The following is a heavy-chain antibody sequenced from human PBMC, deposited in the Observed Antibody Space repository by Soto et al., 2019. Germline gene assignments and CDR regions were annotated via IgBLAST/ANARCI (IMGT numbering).Heavy chain of an antibody. D-gene: IGHD3-22*01. V-gene: IGHV3-23*01. CDR3: AKNPGYYYDSTGYHFDY. CDR1: EFTFSNYA. J-gene: IGHJ4*02. CDR2: ISYGGGTT. Sequence: EVQLLESGGGLVQPGGSLRLSCAASEFTFSNYAMSWVRQAPGKGLEWVSAISYGGGTTYYADSVKGRFTISRDNSKNTLYRQMNSLRAEDTAVYYCAKNPGYYYDSTGYHFDYWGQGSLVTVSS.